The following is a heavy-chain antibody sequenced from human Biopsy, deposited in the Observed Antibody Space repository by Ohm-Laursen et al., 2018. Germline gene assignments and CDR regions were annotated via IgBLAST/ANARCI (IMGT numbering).Heavy chain of an antibody. V-gene: IGHV4-4*07. CDR1: GGYISHYY. CDR3: SRAAPLIRGVVESWFDP. CDR2: IYITGET. D-gene: IGHD3-10*01. J-gene: IGHJ5*02. Sequence: TLSLTRTVSGGYISHYYWTWIRQPAGQGLEWIGRIYITGETDYNPSLKSRVTMSVDSSKKQFSLKLKSVTAADTAIYYCSRAAPLIRGVVESWFDPWGQGILVTVSS.